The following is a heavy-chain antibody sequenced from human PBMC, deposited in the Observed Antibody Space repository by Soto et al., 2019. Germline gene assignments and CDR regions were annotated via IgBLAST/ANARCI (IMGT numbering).Heavy chain of an antibody. V-gene: IGHV4-39*01. Sequence: SETLSLTCTVPGGSISSSSYYWGWIRQPPGKGLEWIGSIYYSGSTYYNPSLKSRVTISVDTSKNQFSLKLSPATAADTAVYYCASEGAGGGYYYYYYGMDVWGQGTTVTVSS. CDR3: ASEGAGGGYYYYYYGMDV. J-gene: IGHJ6*02. D-gene: IGHD2-15*01. CDR2: IYYSGST. CDR1: GGSISSSSYY.